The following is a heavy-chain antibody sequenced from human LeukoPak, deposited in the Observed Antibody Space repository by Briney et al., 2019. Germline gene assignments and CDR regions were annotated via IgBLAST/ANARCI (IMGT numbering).Heavy chain of an antibody. Sequence: PGGSLRLSCAASGFTFSSHWMHWVRQAPGKGLVWVSRISSDGSNTPYVDSVKGRFTISRDNAKNTLYLQMSSLRAEDTAVYYCARGGIWSLDSWGQGTLVTVSS. V-gene: IGHV3-74*01. CDR3: ARGGIWSLDS. J-gene: IGHJ4*02. D-gene: IGHD2-15*01. CDR2: ISSDGSNT. CDR1: GFTFSSHW.